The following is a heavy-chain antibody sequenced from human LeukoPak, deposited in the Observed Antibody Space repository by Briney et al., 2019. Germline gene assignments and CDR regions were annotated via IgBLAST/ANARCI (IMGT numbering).Heavy chain of an antibody. CDR1: GYTFTRHA. CDR2: INAGNGDT. V-gene: IGHV1-3*01. J-gene: IGHJ5*02. CDR3: ATVTRGTTLDH. Sequence: ASVRVSCKASGYTFTRHAIHWVRQAPGQRLEWMGWINAGNGDTKYSQKFQGRVTFTGDTSASTAYMELSSLKSEDTAVYYCATVTRGTTLDHWGQGTLVTVSS. D-gene: IGHD4-23*01.